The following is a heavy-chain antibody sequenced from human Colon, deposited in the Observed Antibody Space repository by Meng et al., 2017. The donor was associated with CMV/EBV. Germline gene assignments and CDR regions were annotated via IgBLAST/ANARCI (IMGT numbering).Heavy chain of an antibody. CDR1: GFAFSSYW. CDR2: IKQDGSEK. V-gene: IGHV3-7*01. J-gene: IGHJ4*02. CDR3: ARSISPSGGDRPLAY. D-gene: IGHD2-21*02. Sequence: LSLTCAASGFAFSSYWMSWVRQAPGKGLEWVANIKQDGSEKYYVDSVKGRFTISRDNAKNSLYLQMNSLRAEDTAVFYCARSISPSGGDRPLAYWGQGTLVTVSS.